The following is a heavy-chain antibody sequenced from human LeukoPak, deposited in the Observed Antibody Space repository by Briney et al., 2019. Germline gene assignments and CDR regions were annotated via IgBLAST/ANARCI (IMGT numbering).Heavy chain of an antibody. J-gene: IGHJ4*02. V-gene: IGHV3-7*01. CDR1: GFTFSSYW. Sequence: GGSLRLSCAASGFTFSSYWMSWVRQAPGKGLKWVANIKQDGSEKYYVDSVKGRFTISRDNAKNSLYLQMNSLRAEDTAVYYCARVYSSSWRTNYFDYWGQGTLVTVSS. D-gene: IGHD6-13*01. CDR3: ARVYSSSWRTNYFDY. CDR2: IKQDGSEK.